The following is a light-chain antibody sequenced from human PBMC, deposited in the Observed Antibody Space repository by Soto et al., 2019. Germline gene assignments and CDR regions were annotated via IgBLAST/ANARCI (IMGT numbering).Light chain of an antibody. CDR3: CSYAGSSTSYV. V-gene: IGLV2-23*02. CDR1: SSDVGSYNL. J-gene: IGLJ1*01. CDR2: EVS. Sequence: SVLTQPAAVSGSPGPSITISCTGTSSDVGSYNLVSWYQQHPGKAPKLMIYEVSKRPSGVSNRFSGSKSGNTASLTISGLQAEDEADYYCCSYAGSSTSYVFGTGTKVTVL.